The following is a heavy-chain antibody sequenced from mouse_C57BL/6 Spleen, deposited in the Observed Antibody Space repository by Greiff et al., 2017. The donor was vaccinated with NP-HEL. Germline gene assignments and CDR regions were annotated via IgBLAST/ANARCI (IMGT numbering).Heavy chain of an antibody. V-gene: IGHV7-1*01. CDR1: GFTFSDFY. J-gene: IGHJ3*01. Sequence: DVMLVESGGGLVQSGRSLRLSCATSGFTFSDFYMEWVRQAPGKGLEWIAASRNKANDYTTEYSASVKGRFIVSRDTSQSILYLQMNALRAEDTAIYYCARSYDYDVGIFAYWGQGTLVTVSA. D-gene: IGHD2-4*01. CDR2: SRNKANDYTT. CDR3: ARSYDYDVGIFAY.